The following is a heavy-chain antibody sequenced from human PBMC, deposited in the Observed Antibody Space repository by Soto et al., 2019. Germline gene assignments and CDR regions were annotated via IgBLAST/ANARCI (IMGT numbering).Heavy chain of an antibody. CDR3: ARDSQDYGDYTDAFDI. J-gene: IGHJ3*02. V-gene: IGHV1-18*01. Sequence: ASVKVSCKASGYTFTSYGISWVRQAPGQGLEWMGWISAYNGNTNYAQKLQGRVTMTTETSTSTAYMELRSLRSDDTAVYYCARDSQDYGDYTDAFDICGQGTMVTVSS. D-gene: IGHD4-17*01. CDR1: GYTFTSYG. CDR2: ISAYNGNT.